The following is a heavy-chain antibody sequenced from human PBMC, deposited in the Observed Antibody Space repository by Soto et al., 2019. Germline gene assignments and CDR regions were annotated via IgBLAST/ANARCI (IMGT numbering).Heavy chain of an antibody. J-gene: IGHJ4*02. Sequence: SETLSLTGAVHVGSVSGYYWSWMRQRPGKGLEWIGEINHSGITNYNPSLKSRVTISVDTSKNQFSLKLSSVTAADTAVYYCARVSMRVRGVIKDYFDYWGQGTLVTVSS. D-gene: IGHD3-10*01. V-gene: IGHV4-34*01. CDR3: ARVSMRVRGVIKDYFDY. CDR2: INHSGIT. CDR1: VGSVSGYY.